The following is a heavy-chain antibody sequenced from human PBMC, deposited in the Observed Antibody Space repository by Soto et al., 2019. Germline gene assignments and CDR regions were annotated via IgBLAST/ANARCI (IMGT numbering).Heavy chain of an antibody. V-gene: IGHV3-9*01. CDR3: AKDMDEVPPGSKPGYYYYMDV. J-gene: IGHJ6*03. CDR1: GFTFDDYA. D-gene: IGHD1-1*01. Sequence: GGSLRLSCAASGFTFDDYAMHWVRQAPGKGLEWVSGISWNSGSIGYADSVKGRFTISRDNAKNSLYLQMNSLRAEDTALYYCAKDMDEVPPGSKPGYYYYMDVWGKGTTVTVSS. CDR2: ISWNSGSI.